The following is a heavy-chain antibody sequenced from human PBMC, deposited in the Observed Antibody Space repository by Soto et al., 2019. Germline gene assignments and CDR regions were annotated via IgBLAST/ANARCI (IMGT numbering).Heavy chain of an antibody. V-gene: IGHV1-46*01. CDR2: INPSGGST. Sequence: ASVKVSCKASGYTFTSYYMHWVRQAPGQGLEWMGIINPSGGSTSYAQKFQGRVTMTRDTSTSTVYMELSSLRSEDTAVYYCAIGFILTGYYRGIDYWGQGTLVTVSS. D-gene: IGHD3-9*01. CDR1: GYTFTSYY. CDR3: AIGFILTGYYRGIDY. J-gene: IGHJ4*02.